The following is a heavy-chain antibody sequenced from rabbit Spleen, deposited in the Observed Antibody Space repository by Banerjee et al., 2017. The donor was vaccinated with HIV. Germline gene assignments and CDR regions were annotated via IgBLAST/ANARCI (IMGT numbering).Heavy chain of an antibody. CDR2: INTWSNSP. D-gene: IGHD2-1*01. Sequence: QEQLVESGGALVKPEGSLTLTCTASGFSFNDDYVMCWVRQAPGKGLKWIACINTWSNSPVYASWAKGRFTMSKTSSTTVTLQMTSLTAADTATYFCARGSAVMTMVITGFYLTLWGPGTLVTVS. V-gene: IGHV1S45*01. J-gene: IGHJ4*01. CDR1: GFSFNDDYV. CDR3: ARGSAVMTMVITGFYLTL.